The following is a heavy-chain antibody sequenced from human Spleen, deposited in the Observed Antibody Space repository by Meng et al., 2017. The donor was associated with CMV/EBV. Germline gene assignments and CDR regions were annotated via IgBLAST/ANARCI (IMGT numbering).Heavy chain of an antibody. Sequence: LSLTCAASGFTFSSYEMNWVRQAPGKGLEWVSFISSSGSTIYYADSVKGRFTISRDNAKESLYLQMNSLRAEDTAVYYCVSDFGGNFDGVFDYWGQGVLVTVSS. CDR2: ISSSGSTI. J-gene: IGHJ4*02. V-gene: IGHV3-48*03. D-gene: IGHD2-21*01. CDR1: GFTFSSYE. CDR3: VSDFGGNFDGVFDY.